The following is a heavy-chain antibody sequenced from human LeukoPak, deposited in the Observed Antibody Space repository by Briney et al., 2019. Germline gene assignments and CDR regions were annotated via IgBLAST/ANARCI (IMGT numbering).Heavy chain of an antibody. D-gene: IGHD1-1*01. CDR3: AKDELMDY. Sequence: GGSLRLSCAASGLTFSTYGMHWVRQAPGRGLEWVTFIPDHGSNKYYADSVKGRFTISRDNSKNTLYLQMNGLRPEDTAVYYCAKDELMDYWGQGTLVTVSS. CDR1: GLTFSTYG. CDR2: IPDHGSNK. J-gene: IGHJ4*02. V-gene: IGHV3-30*02.